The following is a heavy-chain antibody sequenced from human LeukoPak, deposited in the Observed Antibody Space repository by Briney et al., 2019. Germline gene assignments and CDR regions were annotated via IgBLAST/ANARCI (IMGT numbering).Heavy chain of an antibody. CDR2: IYSGGST. V-gene: IGHV3-53*01. Sequence: PGGSLRLSCAASGFTVSDYSMSWVRQAPGKGLEWVSVIYSGGSTYYADSVKGRFTISRDNSKNTLYLQMNSLRADDTAVYYCARDFASGWYFDLWGRGTLVTVSS. CDR3: ARDFASGWYFDL. D-gene: IGHD3-10*01. J-gene: IGHJ2*01. CDR1: GFTVSDYS.